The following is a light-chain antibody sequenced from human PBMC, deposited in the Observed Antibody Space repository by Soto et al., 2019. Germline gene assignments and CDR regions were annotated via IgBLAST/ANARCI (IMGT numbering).Light chain of an antibody. Sequence: QSVLTQPASVSGSPGQSITISCTGTSSDVGGYNYVSWYQQHPGKAHKLMIYDVSNRPSGVSNRFSGSKSGNTASLTISWLQAEDEADYYCSSYTSSSTLLFGTGTKGTVL. CDR1: SSDVGGYNY. V-gene: IGLV2-14*01. J-gene: IGLJ1*01. CDR2: DVS. CDR3: SSYTSSSTLL.